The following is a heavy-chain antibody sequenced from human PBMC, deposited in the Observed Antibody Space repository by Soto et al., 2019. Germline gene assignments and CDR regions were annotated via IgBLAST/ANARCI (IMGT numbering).Heavy chain of an antibody. V-gene: IGHV1-69*13. CDR2: IIPIFGTA. D-gene: IGHD3-22*01. CDR1: GGTFSSYA. J-gene: IGHJ6*02. Sequence: VKVSCKASGGTFSSYAISWVRQAPGQGLEWMGGIIPIFGTANYAQKFQGRVTITADESTSTAYMELSSLRSEDTAVYYCARYYYDSSGYSSYYYGMDVWGQGTTVTVSS. CDR3: ARYYYDSSGYSSYYYGMDV.